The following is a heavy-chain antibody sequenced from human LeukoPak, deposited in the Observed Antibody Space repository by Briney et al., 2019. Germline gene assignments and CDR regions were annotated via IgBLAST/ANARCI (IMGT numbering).Heavy chain of an antibody. J-gene: IGHJ4*02. D-gene: IGHD6-25*01. CDR1: GGSISSYY. V-gene: IGHV4-59*08. Sequence: SETLSLTCTVSGGSISSYYWSWIRQPPGKGLEWIGFIYYTGSTNYNPSLKSRVTISMDTSKNQFSLKLSSVTAADTAVYYCARTSSSGLVGGYYFDYWGQGTLVTVSS. CDR2: IYYTGST. CDR3: ARTSSSGLVGGYYFDY.